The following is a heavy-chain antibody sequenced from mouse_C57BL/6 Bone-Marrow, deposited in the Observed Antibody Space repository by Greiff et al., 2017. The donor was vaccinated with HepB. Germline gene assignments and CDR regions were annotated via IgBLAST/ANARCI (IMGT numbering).Heavy chain of an antibody. V-gene: IGHV7-1*01. CDR3: ARDERGDGTGYFDV. CDR1: GFTFSDFY. D-gene: IGHD1-1*01. J-gene: IGHJ1*03. Sequence: EVNVVESGGGLVQSGRSLRLSCATSGFTFSDFYMEWVRQAPGKGLEWIAASRNKANDYTTEYSASVKGRFIVSRDTSQSILYLQMNALRAEDTAIYYCARDERGDGTGYFDVWGTGTTVTVSS. CDR2: SRNKANDYTT.